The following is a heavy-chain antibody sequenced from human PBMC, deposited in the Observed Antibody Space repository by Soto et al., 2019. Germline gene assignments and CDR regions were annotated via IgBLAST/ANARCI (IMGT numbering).Heavy chain of an antibody. Sequence: PSETLSLTCTVSGGSISSGDYYWSWIRQPPGKGLEWIGYIYYSGSTYYNPSLKSRVTISVDTSKNQFSLKLSSVTAADTAVYYCARASYFDWLLSFPNPFDYWGQGTLVTVSS. J-gene: IGHJ4*02. V-gene: IGHV4-30-4*01. CDR1: GGSISSGDYY. CDR3: ARASYFDWLLSFPNPFDY. D-gene: IGHD3-9*01. CDR2: IYYSGST.